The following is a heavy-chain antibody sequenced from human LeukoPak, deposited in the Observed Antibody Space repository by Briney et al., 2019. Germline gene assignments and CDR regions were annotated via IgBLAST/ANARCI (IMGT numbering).Heavy chain of an antibody. J-gene: IGHJ4*02. D-gene: IGHD3-10*01. CDR2: IYWDHDK. CDR1: GFSLSTSGVG. V-gene: IGHV2-5*02. Sequence: SGPTLVKPTQTLTLTCTFSGFSLSTSGVGVGWIRQPPGKALEWLALIYWDHDKRYSPSLKTRLTITKDTSQNPVVLTMTNMDPVDTATYYCARLYCYGSGSYFYFDYWGQGTLVTVSS. CDR3: ARLYCYGSGSYFYFDY.